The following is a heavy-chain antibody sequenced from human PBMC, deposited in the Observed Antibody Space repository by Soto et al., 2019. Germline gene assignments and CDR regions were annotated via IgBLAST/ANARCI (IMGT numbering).Heavy chain of an antibody. Sequence: ASVKVSCKASGYTFTDYYMHWVRQAPGQGLEWMGWINANSGGTNYPQKFQGRVTMTRDTSISTAYMELSSLRSDDTAVYYCASGGSSNWTDLWGQRTMVTVSS. J-gene: IGHJ4*02. V-gene: IGHV1-2*02. CDR1: GYTFTDYY. CDR2: INANSGGT. D-gene: IGHD6-13*01. CDR3: ASGGSSNWTDL.